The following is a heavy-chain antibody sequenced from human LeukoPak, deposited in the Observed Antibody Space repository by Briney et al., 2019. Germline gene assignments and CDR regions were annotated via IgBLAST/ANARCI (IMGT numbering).Heavy chain of an antibody. CDR1: GGSISRSSYF. V-gene: IGHV4-30-4*08. J-gene: IGHJ3*02. D-gene: IGHD3-3*01. CDR3: ARDRPHDFWSGYSLDAFDI. CDR2: IYYSGST. Sequence: SETLSLTCTVSGGSISRSSYFWGWIRQPPGKGLEWIGYIYYSGSTYYNPSLKSRVTISVDTSKNQFSLKLSSVTAADTAVYYCARDRPHDFWSGYSLDAFDIWGQGTMVTVSS.